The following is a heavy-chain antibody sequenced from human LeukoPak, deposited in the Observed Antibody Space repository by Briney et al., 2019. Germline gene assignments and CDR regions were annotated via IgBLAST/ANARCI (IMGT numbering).Heavy chain of an antibody. Sequence: SGGCLSLSCAASGFTFSTFAMSWVRQAPGKGLEWVSLISGGGDITYYADSMKGRFTISRDNSKNTLYLHMNSLRAEDTAVYYCAKGQLWSGVAYFDYWGQGTLATVSS. V-gene: IGHV3-23*01. CDR3: AKGQLWSGVAYFDY. J-gene: IGHJ4*02. D-gene: IGHD3-10*01. CDR1: GFTFSTFA. CDR2: ISGGGDIT.